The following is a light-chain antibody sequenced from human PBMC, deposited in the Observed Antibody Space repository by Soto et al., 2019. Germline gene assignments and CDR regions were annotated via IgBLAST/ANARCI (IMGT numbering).Light chain of an antibody. V-gene: IGLV2-14*03. CDR1: SSDIGAYNF. CDR3: TSWKTSTTMI. J-gene: IGLJ2*01. Sequence: QSVLTQPASVSGSPGQSITISCTGTSSDIGAYNFVSWYQQHPGKAPKLMLYDVNIRPSGVSNRFSGSKSGNTASLTISGLQAEDEADYYCTSWKTSTTMICGGGTKVTVL. CDR2: DVN.